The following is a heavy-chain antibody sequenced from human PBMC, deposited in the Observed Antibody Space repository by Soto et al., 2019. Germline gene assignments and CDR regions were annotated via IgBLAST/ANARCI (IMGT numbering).Heavy chain of an antibody. V-gene: IGHV3-23*01. CDR3: ARSLFLASTDTEPFDY. D-gene: IGHD3-3*02. CDR1: GFTFSSYA. Sequence: EAQLLESGGGLVQPGGSLVLSCAASGFTFSSYAMSWVPQAPGKGLEWVSSISGGGNDAFYAVSVKGRFTISRDNSRNTLYLQMSSLRADDTAIYYCARSLFLASTDTEPFDYWGQGALVTVSS. J-gene: IGHJ4*02. CDR2: ISGGGNDA.